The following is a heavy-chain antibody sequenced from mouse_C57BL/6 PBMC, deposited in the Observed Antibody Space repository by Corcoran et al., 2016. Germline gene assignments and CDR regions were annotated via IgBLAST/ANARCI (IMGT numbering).Heavy chain of an antibody. D-gene: IGHD1-3*01. V-gene: IGHV1-26*01. CDR3: SRNYGSSYYVVY. Sequence: EVQLQQSGPELVKPGASVKISCKASGYTFTDYYMNWVKQSHGKSLEWIGDINPNNGGTSYNQKFKGKATLTVDKSSSTAYMELRSLTSEDSAGYYGSRNYGSSYYVVYGGQGTTLTVSS. J-gene: IGHJ2*01. CDR1: GYTFTDYY. CDR2: INPNNGGT.